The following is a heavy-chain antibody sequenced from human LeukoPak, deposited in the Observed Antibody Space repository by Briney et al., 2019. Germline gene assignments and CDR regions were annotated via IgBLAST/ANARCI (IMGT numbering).Heavy chain of an antibody. J-gene: IGHJ4*02. CDR2: ISWNSGSI. CDR3: AKDVGYGSGSYIDY. CDR1: GFTFDDYA. D-gene: IGHD3-10*01. Sequence: GRSLRLSCAASGFTFDDYAMHWDRQVPGKGLEWVSGISWNSGSIGYADSLKGRFTISRDNAKNSLYLQMNSLRAEDTALYYCAKDVGYGSGSYIDYWGQGTLVTVSS. V-gene: IGHV3-9*01.